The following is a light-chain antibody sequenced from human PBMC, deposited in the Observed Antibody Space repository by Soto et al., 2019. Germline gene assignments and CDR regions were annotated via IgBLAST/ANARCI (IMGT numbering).Light chain of an antibody. Sequence: DIPMTQSPSSLSASVGDRVNITCRASQDISNYLVWFQQKPGKAPKSLIYGASSLQSGVPSKFSGSGSGTDFTLTITNLQPEDFATYYCQQYNSYPITFGQGTRLEIK. CDR3: QQYNSYPIT. CDR2: GAS. V-gene: IGKV1-16*02. CDR1: QDISNY. J-gene: IGKJ5*01.